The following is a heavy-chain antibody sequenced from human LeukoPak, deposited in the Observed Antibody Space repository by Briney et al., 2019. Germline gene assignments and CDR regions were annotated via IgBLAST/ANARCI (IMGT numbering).Heavy chain of an antibody. J-gene: IGHJ4*02. CDR1: GFTFSSYS. Sequence: GGSLRLSCAASGFTFSSYSMNWVRQAPGKGLEWVSYISSSSSYIYYADSVKGRITISRDNAKNSLYLQMNSLRAEDTAVYYCARSAPGIAVAGTDYWGQGTLVTVPS. D-gene: IGHD6-19*01. V-gene: IGHV3-21*05. CDR3: ARSAPGIAVAGTDY. CDR2: ISSSSSYI.